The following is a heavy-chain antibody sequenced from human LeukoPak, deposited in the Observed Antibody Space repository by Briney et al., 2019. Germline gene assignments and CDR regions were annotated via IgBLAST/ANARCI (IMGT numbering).Heavy chain of an antibody. CDR3: ARFRGHYYDSEN. Sequence: PSETLSLTCGVYGGSFSGYFWSYIRQPPGKGLEWLGEISHSGSTNYNPSLKSRVTISVDTSKNQFSLKLSSVTAADTAVYYCARFRGHYYDSENWGQGTLVTVSS. CDR1: GGSFSGYF. D-gene: IGHD3-22*01. V-gene: IGHV4-34*01. CDR2: ISHSGST. J-gene: IGHJ4*02.